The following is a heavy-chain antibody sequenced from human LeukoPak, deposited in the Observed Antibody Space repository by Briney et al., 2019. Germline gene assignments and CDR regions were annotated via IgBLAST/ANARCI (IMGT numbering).Heavy chain of an antibody. CDR3: SRRGWGSYSQDY. CDR2: ISWNSGSI. V-gene: IGHV3-9*01. D-gene: IGHD3-10*01. CDR1: GFTFDDYA. J-gene: IGHJ4*02. Sequence: GGSLRLSCAASGFTFDDYAMHWVRQAPGKGLEWVSGISWNSGSIGYADSVKGRFTISRDNAKNSLYLQVNSLRVEDTAVYYCSRRGWGSYSQDYWGQGTLVTVSA.